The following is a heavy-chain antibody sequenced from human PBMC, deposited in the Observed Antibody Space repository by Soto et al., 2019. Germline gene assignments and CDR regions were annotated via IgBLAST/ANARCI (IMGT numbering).Heavy chain of an antibody. CDR2: IYYSGST. Sequence: QLQLQESGPGLVKPSETLSLTCPVSGGSISSSSYYWGWIRQPPGKGLEWIGSIYYSGSTYYNPSLKSRVTISVDTSKNQFSLKLSSVTAADTAVYYWARRYCSGGSCFDAFDIWGQGTMVTVSS. CDR3: ARRYCSGGSCFDAFDI. J-gene: IGHJ3*02. V-gene: IGHV4-39*01. D-gene: IGHD2-15*01. CDR1: GGSISSSSYY.